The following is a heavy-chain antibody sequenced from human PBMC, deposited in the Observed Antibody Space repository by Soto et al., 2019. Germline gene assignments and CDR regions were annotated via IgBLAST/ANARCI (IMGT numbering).Heavy chain of an antibody. CDR2: INYSGST. J-gene: IGHJ4*02. CDR3: ARTDYASGSYRLKYDY. CDR1: GGSISSTSYY. V-gene: IGHV4-39*01. D-gene: IGHD6-19*01. Sequence: QLQLQESGPGLVRPSETLSLTCTVSGGSISSTSYYWGWIRQPPGKGLEWIASINYSGSTHYNPSLKSRVTISVDTSKTQFSLKLTSVTAADTSVYYCARTDYASGSYRLKYDYWGQGILVAVSS.